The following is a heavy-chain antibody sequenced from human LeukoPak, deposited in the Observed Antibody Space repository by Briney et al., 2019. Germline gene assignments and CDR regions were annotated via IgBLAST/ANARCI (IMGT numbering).Heavy chain of an antibody. CDR3: GSVFDY. V-gene: IGHV3-74*01. CDR2: INSEGSGT. Sequence: PGGSLRLSCAASGITFSNYWMHWVRQAPGKGLVWVARINSEGSGTSYADFVKGRFTISRDNAKNTVFLQMNSLRAEDTAVYYCGSVFDYWGQGALVTVSS. CDR1: GITFSNYW. J-gene: IGHJ4*02.